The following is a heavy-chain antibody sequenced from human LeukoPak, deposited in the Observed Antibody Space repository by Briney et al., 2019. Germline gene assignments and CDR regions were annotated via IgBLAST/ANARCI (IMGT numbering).Heavy chain of an antibody. D-gene: IGHD1-14*01. CDR3: ARAELSHRGYHYGMDV. CDR1: GGSISSSGYY. CDR2: IYHSGST. V-gene: IGHV4-31*03. Sequence: SETLSLTCTVSGGSISSSGYYWNWTRPHPGKGVEWIGYIYHSGSTYYNTSLKSRVIISADTSKNQLSLKLSSVTAADTAVYYCARAELSHRGYHYGMDVWGQGATVTVS. J-gene: IGHJ6*02.